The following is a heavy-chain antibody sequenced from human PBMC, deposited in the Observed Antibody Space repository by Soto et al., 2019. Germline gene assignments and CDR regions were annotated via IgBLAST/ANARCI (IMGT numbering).Heavy chain of an antibody. V-gene: IGHV3-74*01. CDR1: GFTFSSYA. J-gene: IGHJ6*02. D-gene: IGHD3-10*01. Sequence: GESLKLSCAASGFTFSSYAMSWVRQAPGKGLEWVSRINTDGSGTSYADSVKGRFTISRDNAKNSLYLQMNSLRAEDTALYYCAKVGMVRGVMSGMDVWGQGTTVTVSS. CDR3: AKVGMVRGVMSGMDV. CDR2: INTDGSGT.